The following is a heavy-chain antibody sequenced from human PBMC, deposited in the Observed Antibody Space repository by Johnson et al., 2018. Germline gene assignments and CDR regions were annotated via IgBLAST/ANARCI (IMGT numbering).Heavy chain of an antibody. CDR2: INHSGST. D-gene: IGHD5-18*01. V-gene: IGHV4-34*01. Sequence: QVQLQQWGAGLLKPSETLSLTCAVYGGSFSGYYWSWIRQPPGKGLEWIGEINHSGSTNYNPSLKSRVTISVDTSKNQFSLKLCSVTAADRAVCYCASGGIQLWLRYFELWGRGPLVTVSS. CDR1: GGSFSGYY. J-gene: IGHJ2*01. CDR3: ASGGIQLWLRYFEL.